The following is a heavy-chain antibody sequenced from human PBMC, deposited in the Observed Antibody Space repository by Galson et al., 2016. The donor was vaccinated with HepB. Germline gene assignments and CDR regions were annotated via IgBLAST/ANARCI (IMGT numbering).Heavy chain of an antibody. CDR3: ARGGAYSADS. V-gene: IGHV4-59*01. D-gene: IGHD1-26*01. J-gene: IGHJ4*02. Sequence: IRQPPGKALEWIGYIYYTGRTTYNPSLKSRSTISLDMSKKSFSLKLNSVTAADTAVYYCARGGAYSADSWGQGTLVTTSS. CDR2: IYYTGRT.